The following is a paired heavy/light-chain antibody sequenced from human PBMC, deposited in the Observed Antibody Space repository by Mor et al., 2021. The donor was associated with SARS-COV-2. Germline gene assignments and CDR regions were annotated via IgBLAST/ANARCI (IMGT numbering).Light chain of an antibody. Sequence: QSALTQPASVSGSLGQSITISCTGTSSDVGSYNLVSWYQQHPGKAPKLMIYEGSKRPSGVSNRFSGSKSGNTASLTISGLQAEDEADYYCCSYAGSSTRVFGGGTKLTVL. CDR2: EGS. J-gene: IGLJ3*02. CDR3: CSYAGSSTRV. V-gene: IGLV2-23*01. CDR1: SSDVGSYNL.
Heavy chain of an antibody. CDR2: IIPIFGIA. J-gene: IGHJ6*02. D-gene: IGHD4-17*01. CDR1: GGTFSSYA. Sequence: QVQLVQSGAEVKKPGSSVKVSCKASGGTFSSYAITWVRQAPGQGLEWMGRIIPIFGIANYAQKFQGRVTITADKSTSTAYMELSSLRSEDTAVYYCARDNEGEVQDYDYYFYGMDVWGQGTTVTVSS. CDR3: ARDNEGEVQDYDYYFYGMDV. V-gene: IGHV1-69*04.